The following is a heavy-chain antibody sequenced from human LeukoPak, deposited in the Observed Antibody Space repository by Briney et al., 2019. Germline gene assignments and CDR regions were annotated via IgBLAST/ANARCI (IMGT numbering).Heavy chain of an antibody. J-gene: IGHJ2*01. CDR2: ITGSSTWT. Sequence: PGGSLRLSCEASGFTFRTYGMTWVRQAPGKGLEWVSGITGSSTWTYYADSVRGRFTISRDNSKNTLHLQMNNLTADDTAIYYCARELVSPGTGYFDLWGRGTLVTVSS. D-gene: IGHD3-10*01. V-gene: IGHV3-23*01. CDR3: ARELVSPGTGYFDL. CDR1: GFTFRTYG.